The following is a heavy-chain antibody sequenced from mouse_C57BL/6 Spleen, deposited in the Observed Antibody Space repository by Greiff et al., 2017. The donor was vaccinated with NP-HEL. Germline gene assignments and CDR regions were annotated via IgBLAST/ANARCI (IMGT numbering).Heavy chain of an antibody. Sequence: QVQLQQSGAELVKPGASVKISCKASGYAFSSYWMNWVKQRPGKGLEWIGQIYPGDGDTNYNGKFKGKATLTADKSSSTAYMQLSSLTAEDSAVYFCARPYYSNYGGAMDYWGQGTSVTVSS. J-gene: IGHJ4*01. D-gene: IGHD2-5*01. CDR2: IYPGDGDT. CDR1: GYAFSSYW. CDR3: ARPYYSNYGGAMDY. V-gene: IGHV1-80*01.